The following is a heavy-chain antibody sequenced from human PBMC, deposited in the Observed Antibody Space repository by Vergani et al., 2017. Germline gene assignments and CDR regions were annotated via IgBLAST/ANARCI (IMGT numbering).Heavy chain of an antibody. CDR3: AKDSRYCSSTSCFEDAFDI. D-gene: IGHD2-2*01. J-gene: IGHJ3*02. Sequence: EVQLLESGGGLVQPGGSLRLTCAASEFTFSNYAMNWVRQAPGKGLEWVSGISWNSGSIGYADSVKGRFTISRDNAKNSLYLQMNSLRAEDTALYYCAKDSRYCSSTSCFEDAFDIWGQGTMVTVSS. CDR1: EFTFSNYA. CDR2: ISWNSGSI. V-gene: IGHV3-9*01.